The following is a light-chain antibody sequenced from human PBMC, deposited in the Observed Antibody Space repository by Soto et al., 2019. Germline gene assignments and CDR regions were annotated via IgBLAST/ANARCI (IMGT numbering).Light chain of an antibody. CDR3: SSYASDRTDV. Sequence: SVLTQPASVSGSPGQSITISCTGSSSDVGGYNTVSRCQQHPGKAPKLLIYEVSNRPSGVSHRLSGSKSGDTASLTISGLQAEDEADYYCSSYASDRTDVFGTGTKVTVL. CDR2: EVS. CDR1: SSDVGGYNT. V-gene: IGLV2-14*01. J-gene: IGLJ1*01.